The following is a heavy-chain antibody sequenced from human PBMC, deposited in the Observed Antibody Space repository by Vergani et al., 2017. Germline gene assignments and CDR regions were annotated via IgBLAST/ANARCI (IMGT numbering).Heavy chain of an antibody. D-gene: IGHD3-9*01. CDR1: GFSLTTGGEG. CDR3: VHRLGYFDWDGAFDV. J-gene: IGHJ3*01. CDR2: VYWNDDE. V-gene: IGHV2-5*01. Sequence: QITLMESGPTLVKPTQTLTLTCTFSGFSLTTGGEGVGWIRQPPGRALEWLAFVYWNDDERYSPSLKSRVTITKDTSQNEVILTMATMDPVDTATYYCVHRLGYFDWDGAFDVWGPGTMVTVSS.